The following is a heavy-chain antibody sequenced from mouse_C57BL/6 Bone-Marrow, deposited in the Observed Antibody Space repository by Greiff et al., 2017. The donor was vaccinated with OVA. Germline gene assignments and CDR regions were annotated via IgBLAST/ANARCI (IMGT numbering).Heavy chain of an antibody. CDR1: GFNIKDYY. CDR3: TTEGTGTPFDY. Sequence: VHVKQSGAELVRPGASVKLSCTASGFNIKDYYMHWVKQRPEQGLEWIGRIDPEDGDTEYAPKFQGKATMTADTSSNTAYLQLSSLTSEDTAVYYGTTEGTGTPFDYWGQGTTLTVSS. V-gene: IGHV14-1*01. D-gene: IGHD1-1*01. CDR2: IDPEDGDT. J-gene: IGHJ2*01.